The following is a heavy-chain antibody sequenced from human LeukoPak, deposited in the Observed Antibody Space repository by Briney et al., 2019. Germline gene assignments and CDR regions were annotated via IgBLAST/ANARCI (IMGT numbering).Heavy chain of an antibody. J-gene: IGHJ5*02. CDR2: IKQDGSEK. CDR1: GFTFSSYW. V-gene: IGHV3-7*01. D-gene: IGHD3-10*01. Sequence: GGSLRLSCAASGFTFSSYWMSWVRQAPGKGLEWVANIKQDGSEKYYVDSVKGRFTISRDNAKNSVYLQMNSLRAEDTAVYYCARVGKVGFGESNWFDPWGQGTLVTVSS. CDR3: ARVGKVGFGESNWFDP.